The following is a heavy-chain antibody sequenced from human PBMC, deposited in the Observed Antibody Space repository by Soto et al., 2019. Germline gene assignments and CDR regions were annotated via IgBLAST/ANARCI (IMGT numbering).Heavy chain of an antibody. Sequence: ALVKVSCKASGCTFTSYDINWVRQATGQGLEWMGWMNPNSGNTGYAQKFQGRVTMTRNTSISTAYMELSSLRSEDTAVYYCARGLYYCSGGSCFIHYFDYWGQGTLVTLSS. D-gene: IGHD2-15*01. CDR1: GCTFTSYD. J-gene: IGHJ4*02. CDR3: ARGLYYCSGGSCFIHYFDY. V-gene: IGHV1-8*01. CDR2: MNPNSGNT.